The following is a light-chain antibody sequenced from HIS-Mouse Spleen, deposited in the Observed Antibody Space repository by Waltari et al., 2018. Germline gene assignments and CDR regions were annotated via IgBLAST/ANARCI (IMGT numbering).Light chain of an antibody. CDR1: SPNIGSHY. CDR3: AAWDDSLSGPV. V-gene: IGLV1-47*01. Sequence: QSVLTQPPSASGTPGQRVTISCSGSSPNIGSHYVYWYQQPPGTAPKLLIYRNNQRPSGVPDRFSGSKSGTSASLAISGLRSEDEADYYCAAWDDSLSGPVFGGGTKLTVL. J-gene: IGLJ3*02. CDR2: RNN.